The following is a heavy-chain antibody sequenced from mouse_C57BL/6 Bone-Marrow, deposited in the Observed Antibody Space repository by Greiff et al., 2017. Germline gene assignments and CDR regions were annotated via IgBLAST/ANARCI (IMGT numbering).Heavy chain of an antibody. CDR1: GYTFTDYY. CDR2: IYPGSGNT. J-gene: IGHJ2*01. CDR3: ARNADY. V-gene: IGHV1-76*01. Sequence: VQLQQSGAELVRPGASVKLSCKASGYTFTDYYINWVKQRPGQGLEWIARIYPGSGNTYYNEKFKGKATLTTEKSSSTAYMQLSSLTSEDSAVYFCARNADYWGQGTTLTVSS.